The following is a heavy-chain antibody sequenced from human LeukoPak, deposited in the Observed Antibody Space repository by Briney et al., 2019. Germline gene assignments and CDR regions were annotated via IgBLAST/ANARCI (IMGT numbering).Heavy chain of an antibody. V-gene: IGHV4-4*02. CDR1: GGSISSNNW. Sequence: SGTLSLTCAVSGGSISSNNWWSWVRQPPGKGLEWIGEIFHSGSTNYNPSLKSRVTISVDKSKNQFSLKLSSVTAADTAVYYCAREGGVTTAAPHAFDIWGQGTMVTVSS. D-gene: IGHD4-11*01. CDR2: IFHSGST. J-gene: IGHJ3*02. CDR3: AREGGVTTAAPHAFDI.